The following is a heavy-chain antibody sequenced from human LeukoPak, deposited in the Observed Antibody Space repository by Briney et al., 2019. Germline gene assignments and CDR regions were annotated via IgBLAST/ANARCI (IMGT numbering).Heavy chain of an antibody. Sequence: PSETLSLTCTVSGGSISSYYWSWIRQPAGKGLEWIGEINHSGSTYYNPSLKSRVTISVDTSKNQFSLRLSSVTAADTAVYCCARVKAPGELYCSGGSCYDYFDYWGQGTLVTVSS. CDR3: ARVKAPGELYCSGGSCYDYFDY. CDR2: INHSGST. V-gene: IGHV4-59*08. CDR1: GGSISSYY. J-gene: IGHJ4*02. D-gene: IGHD2-15*01.